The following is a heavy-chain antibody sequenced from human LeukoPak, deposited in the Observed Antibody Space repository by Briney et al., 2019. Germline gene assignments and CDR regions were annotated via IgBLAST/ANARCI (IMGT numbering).Heavy chain of an antibody. CDR2: ISGGGATT. CDR1: GFTFSSYA. D-gene: IGHD3-9*01. J-gene: IGHJ4*02. Sequence: GGSLRLSCAASGFTFSSYAMSWVRQSPGKGLQWVSAISGGGATTYYSDFADSAKGRFTISRDNSKNTLYLQMNSLRAEDTAVYYCAKFYDVLTGYFDCWGQGALVTVSS. CDR3: AKFYDVLTGYFDC. V-gene: IGHV3-23*01.